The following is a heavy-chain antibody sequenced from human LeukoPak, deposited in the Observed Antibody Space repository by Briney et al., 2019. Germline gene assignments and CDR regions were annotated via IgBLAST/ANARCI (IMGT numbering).Heavy chain of an antibody. J-gene: IGHJ6*03. V-gene: IGHV3-30*02. Sequence: GGSLRLSCAASGFTSSGYGMHWVRQAPGKGQEWVAFIRYDGSNKYYADSVKGRFTISRDNSKNTLYLQMNSLRAEDTAVYYCASYSSSSRYYYYYMDVWGKGTTVTVSS. CDR1: GFTSSGYG. D-gene: IGHD6-6*01. CDR2: IRYDGSNK. CDR3: ASYSSSSRYYYYYMDV.